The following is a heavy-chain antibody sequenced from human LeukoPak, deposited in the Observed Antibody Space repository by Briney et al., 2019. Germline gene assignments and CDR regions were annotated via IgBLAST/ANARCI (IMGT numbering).Heavy chain of an antibody. D-gene: IGHD6-13*01. CDR1: GYTFTGYY. CDR2: ISPNSGGT. V-gene: IGHV1-2*02. J-gene: IGHJ4*02. Sequence: GASVKVSCKASGYTFTGYYIHWMRQAPGQALEWMGWISPNSGGTNYVQKFQGRVTMTRDTSISTAYMELTRLTSDDTAMYYCARAGEEYTSTWYGAYWGQGTLVTVSS. CDR3: ARAGEEYTSTWYGAY.